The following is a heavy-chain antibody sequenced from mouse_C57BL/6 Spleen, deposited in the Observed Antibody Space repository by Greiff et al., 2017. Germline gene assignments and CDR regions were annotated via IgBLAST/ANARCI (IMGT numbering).Heavy chain of an antibody. Sequence: EVKLVESGGGLVQPGGSMKLSCAASGFTFRDAWMDWVRQSPEKGLEWVAELRNKANNHATNYAESVKGRFTSSRDDSICSFSRQINSLISEDTGIYYSTSRPYYYALDYWGQGTSVTVSS. CDR3: TSRPYYYALDY. CDR1: GFTFRDAW. CDR2: LRNKANNHAT. V-gene: IGHV6-6*01. J-gene: IGHJ4*01.